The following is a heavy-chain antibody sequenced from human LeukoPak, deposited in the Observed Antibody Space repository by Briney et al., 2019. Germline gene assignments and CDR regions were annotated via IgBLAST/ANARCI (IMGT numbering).Heavy chain of an antibody. V-gene: IGHV3-23*01. J-gene: IGHJ4*02. CDR3: AKETFRAVAVFDY. CDR2: ISGSGGST. Sequence: GGSLRLSCAASGFTFSSYAMHWVRQAPGKGLEWVAAISGSGGSTYYADSVKGRFTISRDNSKNTLYLQMNSLRAEDTAVYYCAKETFRAVAVFDYWGQGTLVTVSS. D-gene: IGHD6-19*01. CDR1: GFTFSSYA.